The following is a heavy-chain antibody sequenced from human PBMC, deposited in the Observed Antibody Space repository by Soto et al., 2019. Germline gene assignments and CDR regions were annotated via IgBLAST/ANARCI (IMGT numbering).Heavy chain of an antibody. CDR3: AGTDFWSGYSYYYGMDV. CDR1: GGSISSGGYS. D-gene: IGHD3-3*01. Sequence: SETLSLTCAVSGGSISSGGYSWSWIRQPPGKGLEWIGYIYHSGSTYYNPSLKSRVTISVDRSKNQFSLKLSSVTAADTAVYYCAGTDFWSGYSYYYGMDVWGQGTTVTVSS. CDR2: IYHSGST. V-gene: IGHV4-30-2*01. J-gene: IGHJ6*02.